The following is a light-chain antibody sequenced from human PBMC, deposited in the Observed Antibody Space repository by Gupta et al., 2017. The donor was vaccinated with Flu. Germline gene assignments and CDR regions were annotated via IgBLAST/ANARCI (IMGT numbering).Light chain of an antibody. Sequence: YLLTQPPSVSAAPGQMVSMSCTGWNSRGKFFAWYQQVPGTAPKLLIYDNFKRPSGIPDRFSGSDSDTSAILVTSGLQAADEATYYCATWDTSVDGVVFGGGTKLTVL. CDR1: NSRGKF. V-gene: IGLV1-51*01. CDR2: DNF. J-gene: IGLJ2*01. CDR3: ATWDTSVDGVV.